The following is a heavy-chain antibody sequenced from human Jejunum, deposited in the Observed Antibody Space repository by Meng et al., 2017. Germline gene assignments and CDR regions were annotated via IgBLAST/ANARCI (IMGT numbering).Heavy chain of an antibody. J-gene: IGHJ3*01. Sequence: SGPTLAKPTHTLTLTCAFSGFSLSTTRVTVAWIRQPPGKALEWLAIIYGDDDKRYSPSLRNRLTITKDTSKNQVVLTLTNVDPVDTATYYCSHMAYTTTWTNAFDFWGQGTLVTVSS. CDR1: GFSLSTTRVT. D-gene: IGHD2-2*02. CDR2: IYGDDDK. CDR3: SHMAYTTTWTNAFDF. V-gene: IGHV2-5*02.